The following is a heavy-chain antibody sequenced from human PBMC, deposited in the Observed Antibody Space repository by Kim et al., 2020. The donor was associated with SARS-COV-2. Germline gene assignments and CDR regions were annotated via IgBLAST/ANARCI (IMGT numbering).Heavy chain of an antibody. CDR1: GFTFDDYG. Sequence: GGSLRLSCAASGFTFDDYGMSWVRQAPGKGLEWVSGINWNGGSTGYADSVKGRFTISRDNAKNSLYLQMNSLRAEDTALYHCARGGIQLWPRGSLDAFDIWGQGTMVTVSS. D-gene: IGHD5-18*01. CDR3: ARGGIQLWPRGSLDAFDI. V-gene: IGHV3-20*01. CDR2: INWNGGST. J-gene: IGHJ3*02.